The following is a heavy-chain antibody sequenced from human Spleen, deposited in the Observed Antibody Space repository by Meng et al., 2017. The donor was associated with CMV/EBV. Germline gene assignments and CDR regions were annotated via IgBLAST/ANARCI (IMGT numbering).Heavy chain of an antibody. CDR3: ARDEYGDIPFEY. CDR2: IDPKNGGT. D-gene: IGHD4-17*01. V-gene: IGHV1-2*02. Sequence: SCTASGYMFADYYIHWVRQAPGQGLEWMGWIDPKNGGTTYAPTFQGRVTMAGDTYISTAYMELSRLTSDDTAVYYCARDEYGDIPFEYWGQGTLVTVSS. CDR1: GYMFADYY. J-gene: IGHJ4*02.